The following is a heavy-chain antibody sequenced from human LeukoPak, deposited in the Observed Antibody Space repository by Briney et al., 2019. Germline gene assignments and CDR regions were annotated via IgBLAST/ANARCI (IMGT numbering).Heavy chain of an antibody. CDR3: ARPYSSGWYGAFDI. J-gene: IGHJ3*02. V-gene: IGHV4-59*08. D-gene: IGHD6-19*01. CDR1: GGSISSYY. CDR2: IYYSGST. Sequence: SETLSLTCTVSGGSISSYYWSWIRQPPGKGLEWVGYIYYSGSTNYNPSLKIRVTISVDTSKNQFSLKLSSVTAADTAVYYCARPYSSGWYGAFDIWGQGTMVTVSS.